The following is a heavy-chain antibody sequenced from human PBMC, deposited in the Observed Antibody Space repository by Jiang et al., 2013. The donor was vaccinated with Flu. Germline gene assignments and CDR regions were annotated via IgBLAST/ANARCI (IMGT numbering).Heavy chain of an antibody. J-gene: IGHJ3*02. CDR2: IDWDDDK. V-gene: IGHV2-70*04. Sequence: KPTQTLTLTCTFSGFSLSTSGMRVSWIRQPPGKALEWLARIDWDDDKFYSTSLKTRLTISKDTPKNQVVLTMTNMDPVDTATYYCARTYDILTGYSDAFDIWGQGTMVTVSS. D-gene: IGHD3-9*01. CDR1: GFSLSTSGMR. CDR3: ARTYDILTGYSDAFDI.